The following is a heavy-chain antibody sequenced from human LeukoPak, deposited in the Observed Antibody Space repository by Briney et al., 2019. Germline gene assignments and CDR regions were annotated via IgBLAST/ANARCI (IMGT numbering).Heavy chain of an antibody. CDR3: ASSQVDTAMANAFDI. D-gene: IGHD5-18*01. V-gene: IGHV3-21*01. CDR2: ISSSSSYI. CDR1: GFTFSSYS. Sequence: SGGSLRLSCAASGFTFSSYSMNWVRQAPGKGLEWVSSISSSSSYIYYADSVKGRFTISRDNAKNSLYLQMNSLRAEDTAVYYCASSQVDTAMANAFDIWGQGTMVTVSS. J-gene: IGHJ3*02.